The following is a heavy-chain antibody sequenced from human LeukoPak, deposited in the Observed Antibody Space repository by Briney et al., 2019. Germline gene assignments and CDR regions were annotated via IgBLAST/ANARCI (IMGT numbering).Heavy chain of an antibody. J-gene: IGHJ4*02. CDR1: GYSFTKYS. CDR2: IIPIFGTA. V-gene: IGHV1-69*05. D-gene: IGHD3-10*01. Sequence: SVKVSCKASGYSFTKYSINWVRQAPGQGLEWMGGIIPIFGTANYAQKFQGRVTITTDESTSTAYMELSSLRSEDTAVYYCARAGGYYTSGNYLGYWGQGTLVTVSS. CDR3: ARAGGYYTSGNYLGY.